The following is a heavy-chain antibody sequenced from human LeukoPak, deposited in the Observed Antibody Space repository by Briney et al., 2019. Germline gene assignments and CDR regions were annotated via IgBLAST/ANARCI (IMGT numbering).Heavy chain of an antibody. CDR1: GGSLSGYY. J-gene: IGHJ5*02. CDR3: ARAKRSGYYQNNWFDP. V-gene: IGHV4-34*01. D-gene: IGHD3-3*01. Sequence: SETLSLTCAVYGGSLSGYYWSWIRQPPGKGLEWIGEINHSGSTNYNPSLKSRVTISVDTSKNQFSLKLSSVTAADTAVYYCARAKRSGYYQNNWFDPWGQGTLVTVSS. CDR2: INHSGST.